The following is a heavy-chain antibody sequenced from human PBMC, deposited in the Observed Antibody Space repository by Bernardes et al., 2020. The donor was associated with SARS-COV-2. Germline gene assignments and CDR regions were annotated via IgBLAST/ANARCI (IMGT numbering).Heavy chain of an antibody. CDR3: ARERMYGGQRAAFEY. CDR1: GFIFTDYY. D-gene: IGHD3-10*02. V-gene: IGHV3-11*05. CDR2: ISSGSSYI. Sequence: GGSLRLSCAASGFIFTDYYMSWIRQAPGKGLEWVSYISSGSSYINYADSVKGRFTISRDNAENSLYLQMSSLRAEDTAVYYCARERMYGGQRAAFEYWGQGTLVTVSS. J-gene: IGHJ4*02.